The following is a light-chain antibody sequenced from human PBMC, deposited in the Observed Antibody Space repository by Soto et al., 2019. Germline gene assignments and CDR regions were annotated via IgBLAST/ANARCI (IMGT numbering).Light chain of an antibody. CDR3: QQLKRYPPWT. CDR2: AAS. CDR1: QGISSY. Sequence: QWTQSPCSMSSSVGDRVPITCRASQGISSYLAWYPKKPGKAPKLLSYAASTLQSGVPSRFSGSGSGTDFTLTISSLQPEDFATYYGQQLKRYPPWTFAQGTKVDLK. J-gene: IGKJ1*01. V-gene: IGKV1-9*01.